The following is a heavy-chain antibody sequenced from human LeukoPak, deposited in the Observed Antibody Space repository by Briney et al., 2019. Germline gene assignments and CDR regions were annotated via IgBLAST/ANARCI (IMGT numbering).Heavy chain of an antibody. CDR3: ARGVATTGWYTFDY. Sequence: SQTLSLTCAISGDSVSSINGAWNWVRQSPSRGLEWLGRTYYRSKWYSDYAVPIQGRISINPDTSKSQFTLHLFSVTPDDTAVYYCARGVATTGWYTFDYWGQGTRVTVSS. V-gene: IGHV6-1*01. CDR2: TYYRSKWYS. J-gene: IGHJ4*02. D-gene: IGHD6-19*01. CDR1: GDSVSSINGA.